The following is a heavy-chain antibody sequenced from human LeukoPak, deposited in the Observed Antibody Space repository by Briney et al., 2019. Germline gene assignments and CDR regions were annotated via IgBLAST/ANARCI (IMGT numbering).Heavy chain of an antibody. CDR1: GFTFSNYD. CDR3: ARRSGIAVAGAFDY. V-gene: IGHV3-48*03. J-gene: IGHJ4*02. D-gene: IGHD6-19*01. CDR2: ISASGGSI. Sequence: PGGSLRLSCAASGFTFSNYDMNWVRQAPGKGLEWVSYISASGGSIYYAGSVKGRFSFSRDNSKNTLYLQMNSLRAEDTAVYYCARRSGIAVAGAFDYWGQGTLVTVSS.